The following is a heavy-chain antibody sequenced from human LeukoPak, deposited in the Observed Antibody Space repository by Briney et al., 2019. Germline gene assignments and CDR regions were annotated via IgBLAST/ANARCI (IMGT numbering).Heavy chain of an antibody. Sequence: GGSLRLSCAASGFTVSRKYMTWVRQAPGKGLEWVSITYTGGSTTYADSVKGRFTISRDDVRNTLDLQMKDLRPEDTAVYFCARKIMMGVTFDALDIWGQGTLVTVSP. CDR3: ARKIMMGVTFDALDI. D-gene: IGHD1-26*01. J-gene: IGHJ3*02. V-gene: IGHV3-66*02. CDR1: GFTVSRKY. CDR2: TYTGGST.